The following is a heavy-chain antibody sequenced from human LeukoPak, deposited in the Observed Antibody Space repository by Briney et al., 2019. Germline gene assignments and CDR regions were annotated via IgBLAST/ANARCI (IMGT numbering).Heavy chain of an antibody. J-gene: IGHJ4*02. CDR3: ARARPSMWIDY. Sequence: SGRSLRLSCAASGFTFSSYAMHWVRQAPGKGLEWVAVISYDGSDKFYADSVKGRFTISRDSSKNTLYLQMNSLRPEDTAVYYCARARPSMWIDYWGQGTLVTVSS. CDR1: GFTFSSYA. D-gene: IGHD5-12*01. CDR2: ISYDGSDK. V-gene: IGHV3-30*04.